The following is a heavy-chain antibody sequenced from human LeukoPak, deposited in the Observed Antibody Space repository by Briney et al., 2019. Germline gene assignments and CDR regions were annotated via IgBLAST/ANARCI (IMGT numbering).Heavy chain of an antibody. Sequence: SETLSLTCTVSGGSISGYFWSWIRQPPGKGPEWIWYIYSTGTTNYSPSLSSRVTISVDTSKNQLSLNLRFVTATDTAVYHCARHNPPPTGFCSGTSCFMSGSQYFYMDVWGKGASVTVS. J-gene: IGHJ6*03. D-gene: IGHD2-2*01. CDR1: GGSISGYF. CDR2: IYSTGTT. V-gene: IGHV4-4*09. CDR3: ARHNPPPTGFCSGTSCFMSGSQYFYMDV.